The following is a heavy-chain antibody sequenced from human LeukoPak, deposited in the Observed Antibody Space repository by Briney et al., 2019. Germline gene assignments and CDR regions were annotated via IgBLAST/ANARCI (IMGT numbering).Heavy chain of an antibody. CDR2: INWNGGST. Sequence: PGGSLRLSCVASGFTFDDYGMSWVRQAPGKGLEWVSGINWNGGSTGYADSVKGRFTISRDNAKNSLYLQMNSLRAEDTALYHCARDRKIFGPGDYYGMDVWGQGTTVTVSS. V-gene: IGHV3-20*01. J-gene: IGHJ6*02. CDR3: ARDRKIFGPGDYYGMDV. CDR1: GFTFDDYG. D-gene: IGHD3/OR15-3a*01.